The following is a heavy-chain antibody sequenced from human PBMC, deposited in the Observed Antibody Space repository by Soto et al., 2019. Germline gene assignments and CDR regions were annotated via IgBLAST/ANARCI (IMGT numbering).Heavy chain of an antibody. CDR2: IYYSGST. Sequence: QVQLQESGPGLVKPSQTLSLTCTVSGGSISSGDYYWSWIRQHPGKGLEWIGYIYYSGSTYYNPSRQSRFTISVDTSKNRFSLKLSPVTAADTAVYYCARWWSGSRQGFDPWGQGTLVTVSS. J-gene: IGHJ5*02. CDR3: ARWWSGSRQGFDP. D-gene: IGHD3-3*01. V-gene: IGHV4-31*03. CDR1: GGSISSGDYY.